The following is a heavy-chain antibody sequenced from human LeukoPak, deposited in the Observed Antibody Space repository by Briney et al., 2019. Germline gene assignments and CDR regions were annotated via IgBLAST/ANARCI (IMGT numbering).Heavy chain of an antibody. CDR2: FDPEDGET. Sequence: ASVKVSCKASGYTFTGYYMHWVRQAPGKGLEWMGGFDPEDGETIYAQKFQGRVTMTEDTSTDTAYMELSSLRSEDTAVYYCATSMSGYYWDYWGQGTLVTVSS. V-gene: IGHV1-24*01. J-gene: IGHJ4*02. CDR3: ATSMSGYYWDY. D-gene: IGHD3-22*01. CDR1: GYTFTGYY.